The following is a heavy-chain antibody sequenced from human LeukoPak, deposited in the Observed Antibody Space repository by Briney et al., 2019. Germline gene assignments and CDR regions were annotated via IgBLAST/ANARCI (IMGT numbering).Heavy chain of an antibody. CDR3: ASRGFDSSGYYYFHY. CDR1: GFTFNSYS. D-gene: IGHD3-22*01. CDR2: ISYDGNKE. V-gene: IGHV3-30-3*01. J-gene: IGHJ4*02. Sequence: GGSLRLSCAASGFTFNSYSMHWVRQAPGKGLEWVAVISYDGNKEYYTDSVKGRFTISRDNSKNTLYLQMNSLRTDDTAVHYCASRGFDSSGYYYFHYWGQGNLVTVSS.